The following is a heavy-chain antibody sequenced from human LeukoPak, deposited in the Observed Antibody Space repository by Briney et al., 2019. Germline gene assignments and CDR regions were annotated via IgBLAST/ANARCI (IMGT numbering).Heavy chain of an antibody. V-gene: IGHV3-48*02. D-gene: IGHD1-1*01. CDR3: ARDRRETLNFHFDY. J-gene: IGHJ4*02. Sequence: PGGSLRLSCAASGFTFSSYSMNWVRQAPGKGLEWVSYISSSSSTIYYADSVKDRFTISRDNAKNSLYLQMNSLRDEDTAVYYCARDRRETLNFHFDYWGQGTLVTVSS. CDR1: GFTFSSYS. CDR2: ISSSSSTI.